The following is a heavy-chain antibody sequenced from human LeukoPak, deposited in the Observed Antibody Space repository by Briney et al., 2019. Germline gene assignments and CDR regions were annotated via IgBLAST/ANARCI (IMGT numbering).Heavy chain of an antibody. CDR1: GYSFTSYG. V-gene: IGHV1-18*01. J-gene: IGHJ5*02. CDR2: ISAYNGNT. CDR3: ARAKYSSWFDP. D-gene: IGHD2-21*01. Sequence: GESLKISCKGSGYSFTSYGISWVRQAPGQGLEWMGWISAYNGNTNYAQKLQGRVTMTTDTSTSTAYMELRSLRSDDTAVYYCARAKYSSWFDPWGQGTLVTVSS.